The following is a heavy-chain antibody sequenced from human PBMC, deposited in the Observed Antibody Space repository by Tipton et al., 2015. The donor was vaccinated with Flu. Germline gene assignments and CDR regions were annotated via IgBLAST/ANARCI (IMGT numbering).Heavy chain of an antibody. J-gene: IGHJ4*02. CDR3: ARRDYYYDSSGYPN. V-gene: IGHV4-34*01. D-gene: IGHD3-22*01. CDR2: INHSGST. Sequence: LRLSCAVYGGSFSGYYWSWIRQPPGKGLEWIGEINHSGSTNYNPSLKSRVTISVDTSKNQFSLKLSSVTAADTAVYYCARRDYYYDSSGYPNWGQGTLVTVSS. CDR1: GGSFSGYY.